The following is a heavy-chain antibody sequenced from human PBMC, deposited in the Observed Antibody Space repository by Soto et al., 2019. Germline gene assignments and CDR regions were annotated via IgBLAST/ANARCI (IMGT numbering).Heavy chain of an antibody. D-gene: IGHD6-19*01. CDR1: GFTFSNAW. CDR3: AKVFGYSSGWYQDYYYGMDV. CDR2: ISGSGGST. J-gene: IGHJ6*02. V-gene: IGHV3-23*01. Sequence: HPGGSLRLSCAASGFTFSNAWMSWVRQAPGKGLEWVSAISGSGGSTYYADSVKGRFTISRDNSKNTLYLQMNSLRAEDTAVYYCAKVFGYSSGWYQDYYYGMDVWGQGTTVTVSS.